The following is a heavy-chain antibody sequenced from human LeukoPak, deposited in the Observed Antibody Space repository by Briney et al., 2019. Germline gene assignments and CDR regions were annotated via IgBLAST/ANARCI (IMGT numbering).Heavy chain of an antibody. D-gene: IGHD6-19*01. Sequence: GASVKVSCKASGGTFSSYAISWVRQAPGQGLEWMGGIIPIFGTANYAQKFQGRVTITADESTSTAYMELSSLRSEDTAVYYCARVESRLAVFDYWGRGTLVTVSS. CDR2: IIPIFGTA. J-gene: IGHJ4*02. CDR1: GGTFSSYA. V-gene: IGHV1-69*13. CDR3: ARVESRLAVFDY.